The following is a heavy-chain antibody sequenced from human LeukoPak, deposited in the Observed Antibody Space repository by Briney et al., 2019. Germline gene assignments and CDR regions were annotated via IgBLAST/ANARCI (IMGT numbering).Heavy chain of an antibody. CDR1: GYTFTSYD. V-gene: IGHV1-8*01. Sequence: ASVKVSCKASGYTFTSYDINWVRQATGQGLEWMGWMNPNSGNTGYAQKFQGRVTMTRNTSISTAYMELSSLRSEDMAVYYCARGPERGTGTGKPLPWVFDPWGQGTLVTVSS. CDR3: ARGPERGTGTGKPLPWVFDP. CDR2: MNPNSGNT. J-gene: IGHJ5*02. D-gene: IGHD1-1*01.